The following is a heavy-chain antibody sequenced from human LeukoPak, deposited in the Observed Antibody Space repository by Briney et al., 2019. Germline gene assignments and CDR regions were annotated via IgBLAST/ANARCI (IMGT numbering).Heavy chain of an antibody. CDR2: INHSGST. CDR1: GGSFSGYY. Sequence: SETLSLTCAVYGGSFSGYYWSWIRQPPGKGLEWIGEINHSGSTNYNPSFKSRVTISVDTSKNQFSLKLSSVTAADTAVYYCARESRQGAAAGTYLDYWGQGTLVTVSS. CDR3: ARESRQGAAAGTYLDY. V-gene: IGHV4-34*01. J-gene: IGHJ4*02. D-gene: IGHD6-13*01.